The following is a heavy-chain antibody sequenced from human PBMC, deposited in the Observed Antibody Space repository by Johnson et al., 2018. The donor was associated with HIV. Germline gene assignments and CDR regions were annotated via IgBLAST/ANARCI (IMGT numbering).Heavy chain of an antibody. J-gene: IGHJ3*01. Sequence: HLVESGGGLAKPAWSPRLSCAASQFTFSSYYMNCVRQAPGKGLEWVSTISGSGGSTYYAVSVKGRFTISRDNSKSTLYLQMNSLRAEDTAVYYCARERGAVAGTAAFAVWGQGTVVTLSS. CDR1: QFTFSSYY. CDR2: ISGSGGST. V-gene: IGHV3-23*04. D-gene: IGHD6-19*01. CDR3: ARERGAVAGTAAFAV.